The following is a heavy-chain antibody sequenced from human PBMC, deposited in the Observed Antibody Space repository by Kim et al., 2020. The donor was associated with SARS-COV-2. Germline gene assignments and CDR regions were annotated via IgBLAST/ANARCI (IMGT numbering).Heavy chain of an antibody. D-gene: IGHD6-13*01. V-gene: IGHV3-21*01. CDR2: ISISSTYI. CDR1: GFTFSSYS. CDR3: ARKVIAAAGYYFDY. Sequence: GGSLRLSCAASGFTFSSYSMNWVRQAPGKGLEWVSSISISSTYIYYADSVKGRFTISRDNAKNSLHLQMNSLRAEDTAVYYCARKVIAAAGYYFDYWGQGTLVTVSS. J-gene: IGHJ4*02.